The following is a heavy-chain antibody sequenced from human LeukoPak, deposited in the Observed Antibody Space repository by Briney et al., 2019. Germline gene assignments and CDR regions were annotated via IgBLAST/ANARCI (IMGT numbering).Heavy chain of an antibody. CDR1: GFTFSSYA. V-gene: IGHV3-30*01. D-gene: IGHD6-19*01. Sequence: GGSLRLSCAASGFTFSSYALHWVRQAPGKGLEWVAVISYDGSNKYYADSVKGRFTISRDNSKNTLYLQMNSLRAEDTAVYYRARMLRTYSSGWYGTFDYWGQGTLVTVSS. CDR2: ISYDGSNK. J-gene: IGHJ4*02. CDR3: ARMLRTYSSGWYGTFDY.